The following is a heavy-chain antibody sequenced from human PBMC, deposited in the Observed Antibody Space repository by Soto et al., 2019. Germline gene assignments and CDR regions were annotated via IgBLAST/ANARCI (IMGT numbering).Heavy chain of an antibody. J-gene: IGHJ6*02. D-gene: IGHD6-13*01. CDR2: IYHSGST. CDR1: GGSISSSSYY. CDR3: ARGPRDSSSWYYYYGMDV. Sequence: SETLSLTCTVSGGSISSSSYYWGWIRQPPGKGLEWIGSIYHSGSTYYNPSLKSRVTISVDTSKNQFSLKLSSVTAADTAVYYCARGPRDSSSWYYYYGMDVWGQGTTVTVSS. V-gene: IGHV4-39*01.